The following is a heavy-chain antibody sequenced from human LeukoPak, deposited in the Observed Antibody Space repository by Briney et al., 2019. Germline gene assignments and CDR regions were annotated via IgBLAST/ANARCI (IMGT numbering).Heavy chain of an antibody. V-gene: IGHV4-59*01. CDR1: GGSINHYY. CDR2: IYYTGTT. Sequence: PSETLSLTCSVSGGSINHYYGTWIRQPPGRGLEWIGFIYYTGTTNYNPSLKSRVTISVDTSKNQFSLKLSSVTAADTAVYYCARYNTVIRGFTAVDFWGQGTPVTVSS. D-gene: IGHD3-10*01. CDR3: ARYNTVIRGFTAVDF. J-gene: IGHJ4*02.